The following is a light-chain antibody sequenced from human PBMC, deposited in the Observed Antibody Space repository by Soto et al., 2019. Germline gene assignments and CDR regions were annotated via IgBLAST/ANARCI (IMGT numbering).Light chain of an antibody. J-gene: IGKJ3*01. CDR3: QQRSIS. V-gene: IGKV3-11*01. CDR1: QSVGSY. Sequence: EIVLTQSPATLSLSPGERATLSCRASQSVGSYLAWYQQKPGQAPRLLIFDASNRATGIPARFSGSGSGTDFTLTISSLEPEDVAVYYCQQRSISFGPGTKVDI. CDR2: DAS.